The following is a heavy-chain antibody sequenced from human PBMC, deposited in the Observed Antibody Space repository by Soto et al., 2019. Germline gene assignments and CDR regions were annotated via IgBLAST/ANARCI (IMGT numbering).Heavy chain of an antibody. D-gene: IGHD5-12*01. CDR2: ISGSGGST. CDR3: AKEREMATTYYFDY. V-gene: IGHV3-23*01. CDR1: GFTFSSYA. J-gene: IGHJ4*02. Sequence: GWLRRAGAASGFTFSSYAMSWVRQAPGKGLEWCSAISGSGGSTYYADSVKVRFTISRDNSKNTLYLQMNSLRAEDTAVYYCAKEREMATTYYFDYWGQGTPVIVSS.